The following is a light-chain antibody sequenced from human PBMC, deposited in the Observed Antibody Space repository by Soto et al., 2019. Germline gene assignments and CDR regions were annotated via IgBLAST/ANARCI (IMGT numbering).Light chain of an antibody. CDR1: QEISNY. J-gene: IGKJ1*01. CDR2: DAS. CDR3: QQYDHLPRT. Sequence: DIQMIQSPSSLSASVGDRVTITCQASQEISNYLNWYQQKPGKAPKLPIYDASNLESGVPSRFTGRGSGTAFTLPISRLQPEDFATYHYQQYDHLPRTFGRGTKVEIK. V-gene: IGKV1-33*01.